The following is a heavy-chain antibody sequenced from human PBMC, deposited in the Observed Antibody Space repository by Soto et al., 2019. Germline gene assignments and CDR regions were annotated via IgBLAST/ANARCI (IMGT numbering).Heavy chain of an antibody. J-gene: IGHJ4*02. D-gene: IGHD3-22*01. CDR3: ARGYDYDSGGYLFDY. CDR2: IYYSGST. CDR1: GGSVSSNIYY. Sequence: TLSLTCSVSGGSVSSNIYYWTWIRQHPGKGPEWIGHIYYSGSTYYNPSLKSRVTISLDMSKNQFSLKLTSVSAADTAVYYCARGYDYDSGGYLFDYWGQGTLVTVSS. V-gene: IGHV4-31*03.